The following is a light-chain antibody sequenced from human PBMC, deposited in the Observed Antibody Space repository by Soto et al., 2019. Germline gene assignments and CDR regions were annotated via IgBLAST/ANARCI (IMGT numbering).Light chain of an antibody. V-gene: IGKV1-27*01. CDR1: QSIGNY. Sequence: DILMTQSPSSLSAFVGDRVTITYRASQSIGNYLAWYQQKPGKVPKLLIYAASTLQSGVPSRFSGSGSGTDFTLTISSLQPEDVATYYCRKCKVAPSTFGGGTKVDIK. J-gene: IGKJ4*01. CDR2: AAS. CDR3: RKCKVAPST.